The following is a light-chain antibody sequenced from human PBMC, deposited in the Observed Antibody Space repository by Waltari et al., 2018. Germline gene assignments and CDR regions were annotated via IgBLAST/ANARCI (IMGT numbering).Light chain of an antibody. CDR2: GAS. V-gene: IGKV3-20*01. Sequence: EIVLTQSPGTLSLSPGERATLSCRASQSVSSSYLAWYQQKPGQAPRLLIYGASSRATVIPDRFSGSGSGTDFTLTISRLEPEDFEVYYCQQYGSSPQYSFGQGTKLEIK. J-gene: IGKJ2*03. CDR1: QSVSSSY. CDR3: QQYGSSPQYS.